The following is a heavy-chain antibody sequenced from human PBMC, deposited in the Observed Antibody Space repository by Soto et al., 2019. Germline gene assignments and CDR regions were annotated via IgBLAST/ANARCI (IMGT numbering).Heavy chain of an antibody. CDR1: GFTFSSYG. V-gene: IGHV3-30*18. Sequence: GGSLRLSCTASGFTFSSYGFHWVRQAPGRGLEWVAVISNDGGNKYYADSVKGRFTISRDNSANTLFLQLNSLRAEDTAVYYCAKDLYYYHFSLDGLWGQGTLVTVSS. D-gene: IGHD3-10*01. J-gene: IGHJ4*02. CDR2: ISNDGGNK. CDR3: AKDLYYYHFSLDGL.